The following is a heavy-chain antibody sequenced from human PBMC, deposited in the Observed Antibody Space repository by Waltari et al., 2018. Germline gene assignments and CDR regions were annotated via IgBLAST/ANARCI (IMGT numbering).Heavy chain of an antibody. J-gene: IGHJ4*02. CDR2: ISSGSANI. V-gene: IGHV3-23*01. Sequence: EVQLLESGGVLVQPGGSLILSCAASGFTFSTYYMRWFRQAPGKGLEWVAAISSGSANIYYADSVKGRFTVSRDNSKNTLYLKMDSLRADDTAVYYCANSRGLYWGQGTLVIVSS. CDR1: GFTFSTYY. CDR3: ANSRGLY.